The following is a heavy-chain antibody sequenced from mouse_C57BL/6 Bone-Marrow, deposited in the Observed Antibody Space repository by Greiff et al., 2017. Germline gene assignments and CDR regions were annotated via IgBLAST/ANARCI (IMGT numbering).Heavy chain of an antibody. Sequence: QVQLQQPGAELVKPGASVTLSCKASGYTFTSYWMHWVKQRPGQGLEWIGMIHPNSGSTNYNEKFKSKATLTVDKSSSTAYMQLSSLTSEDSAVYYCARYPTYYYGSSPLAYWGQGTLVTVSA. V-gene: IGHV1-64*01. D-gene: IGHD1-1*01. CDR3: ARYPTYYYGSSPLAY. CDR2: IHPNSGST. J-gene: IGHJ3*01. CDR1: GYTFTSYW.